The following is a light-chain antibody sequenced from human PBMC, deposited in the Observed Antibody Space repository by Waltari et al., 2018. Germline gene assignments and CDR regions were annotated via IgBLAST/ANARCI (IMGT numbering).Light chain of an antibody. CDR2: AAS. CDR3: QESYSLSWT. Sequence: DIQMTQSPSSLSASLGDRVTITCRASQSISNHLNWYQQKPGKAPKLLIYAASSLQSGVPSRFRGSSSGTDFTLTISSLQLEDAATYYCQESYSLSWTFGQGTKVEIK. CDR1: QSISNH. J-gene: IGKJ1*01. V-gene: IGKV1-39*01.